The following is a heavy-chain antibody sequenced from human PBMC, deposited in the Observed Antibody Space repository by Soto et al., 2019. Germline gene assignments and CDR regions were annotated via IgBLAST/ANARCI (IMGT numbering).Heavy chain of an antibody. CDR2: ISYDGSNK. Sequence: PGGSLRLSCAASGFTFSSYGMHWVRQAPGKGLEWVAVISYDGSNKYYADSVKGRFTISRDNSKNTLYLQMNSLRAEDTAVYYCAKPFCGRGECYSTDNWFDTWGQGTLVTVSS. J-gene: IGHJ5*02. V-gene: IGHV3-30*18. CDR1: GFTFSSYG. D-gene: IGHD2-21*01. CDR3: AKPFCGRGECYSTDNWFDT.